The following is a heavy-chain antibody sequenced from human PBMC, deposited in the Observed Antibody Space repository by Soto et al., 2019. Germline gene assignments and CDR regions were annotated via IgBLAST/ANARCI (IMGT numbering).Heavy chain of an antibody. J-gene: IGHJ5*02. V-gene: IGHV4-31*03. CDR2: IYYGGST. D-gene: IGHD3-3*01. CDR3: ARWWSGSRQGFDP. Sequence: QVQLQESGPGLVKPSQTLSLTCTVSGGSISSGDYYWSWIRQHPGKGLEWIGYIYYGGSTYYNPSLKSRVTISVATSKNQFSLKLSSVTAADTAVYYCARWWSGSRQGFDPWGQGTLVTVSS. CDR1: GGSISSGDYY.